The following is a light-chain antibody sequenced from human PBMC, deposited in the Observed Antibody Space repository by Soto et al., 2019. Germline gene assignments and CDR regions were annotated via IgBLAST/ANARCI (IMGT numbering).Light chain of an antibody. CDR1: QSISSW. Sequence: DIQMTQSPSTLSASVGDRVTITCRASQSISSWLAWYQQKPGKAPKLLIYDASSLESGVPSRFSGSGSGTEFTLTISSLQPDDFAPYYCQQYNSYPFTFGGGTKVEIK. V-gene: IGKV1-5*01. CDR3: QQYNSYPFT. J-gene: IGKJ4*01. CDR2: DAS.